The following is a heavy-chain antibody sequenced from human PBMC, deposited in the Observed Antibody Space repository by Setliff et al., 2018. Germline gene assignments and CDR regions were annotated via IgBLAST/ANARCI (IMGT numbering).Heavy chain of an antibody. CDR2: INNDGSST. CDR3: ARDRWKVIVNRGDDAFDL. V-gene: IGHV3-74*01. J-gene: IGHJ3*01. Sequence: PGGSLRLSCAAAGFTFSSHWMHWVRQAPGKRLMWVSRINNDGSSTTYEDSVKGRFTISRDNAKNSLYLQMNSLRAEDTAVYYCARDRWKVIVNRGDDAFDLWGQGTMVTV. D-gene: IGHD3-22*01. CDR1: GFTFSSHW.